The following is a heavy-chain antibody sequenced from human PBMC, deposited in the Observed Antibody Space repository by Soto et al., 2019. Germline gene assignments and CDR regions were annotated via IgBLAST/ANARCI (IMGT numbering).Heavy chain of an antibody. CDR2: ISGYNGNT. J-gene: IGHJ6*02. CDR3: ARDVFCGGAPACPDMDV. D-gene: IGHD2-21*01. V-gene: IGHV1-18*04. CDR1: GYTFSGYS. Sequence: QVVLEQSGGEVKKPGASVKVSCKASGYTFSGYSITWVRQAPGQGLERMGRISGYNGNTNYARTLRDRLTLTTDTSTSTAYMELRSLTSDDTAVYYCARDVFCGGAPACPDMDVWGQGTTVTVSS.